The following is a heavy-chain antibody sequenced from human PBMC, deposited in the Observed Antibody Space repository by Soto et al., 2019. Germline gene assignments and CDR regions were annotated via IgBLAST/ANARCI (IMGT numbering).Heavy chain of an antibody. D-gene: IGHD6-13*01. V-gene: IGHV3-74*01. CDR1: GFTFSSYW. CDR2: VNSDGSST. Sequence: EVQLVESGGGLGQPGGSLRLSCAASGFTFSSYWMHWVRQAPGKGLVWVSRVNSDGSSTTYADSVKGRFTISRDNAKNTLYLQMSSLRAEDTAVYYCAREGSYSNDDFDYWGQGTLVTVSS. J-gene: IGHJ4*02. CDR3: AREGSYSNDDFDY.